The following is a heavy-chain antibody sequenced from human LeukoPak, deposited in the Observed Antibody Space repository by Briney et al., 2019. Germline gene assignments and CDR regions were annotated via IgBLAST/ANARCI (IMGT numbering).Heavy chain of an antibody. Sequence: GGSLRLSCAASGFTFSSYWMHWVRQAPGKGLVWVSRINSDGSSTSYADSVKGRFTISRDNAKNTLYLQMNSLRAEDTAVYYCARVMSKMVRGATNAFDIWGQGTMVTVSS. J-gene: IGHJ3*02. CDR2: INSDGSST. V-gene: IGHV3-74*01. CDR3: ARVMSKMVRGATNAFDI. CDR1: GFTFSSYW. D-gene: IGHD3-10*01.